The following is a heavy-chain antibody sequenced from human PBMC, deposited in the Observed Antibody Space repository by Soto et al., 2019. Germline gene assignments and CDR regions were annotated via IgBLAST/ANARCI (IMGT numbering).Heavy chain of an antibody. V-gene: IGHV3-30-3*01. CDR2: ISYDGSNK. D-gene: IGHD6-13*01. J-gene: IGHJ4*02. CDR3: ARDRFASSWSYFDY. Sequence: HPGGSLRLCCAASGFTFSSYAMHWVRQAPGKGLKWVAVISYDGSNKYYADSVKGRFTISRDNSKNTLYLQMNSLRAEDTAVYYCARDRFASSWSYFDYWGQGTLVTVSS. CDR1: GFTFSSYA.